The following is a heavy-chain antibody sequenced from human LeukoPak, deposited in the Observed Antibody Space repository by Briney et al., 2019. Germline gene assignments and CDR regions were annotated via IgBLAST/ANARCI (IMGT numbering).Heavy chain of an antibody. Sequence: SETLSLTCTVSGGSISSYYWSWIRQPAGKAPEWIGRIYSSGIINYNPSLKSRVTMSLDNSKNQLSLKLSYVTAADTAVYYCARDTGKSGYPDYWGQGTLVTVPS. D-gene: IGHD3-3*01. V-gene: IGHV4-4*07. CDR1: GGSISSYY. CDR2: IYSSGII. CDR3: ARDTGKSGYPDY. J-gene: IGHJ4*02.